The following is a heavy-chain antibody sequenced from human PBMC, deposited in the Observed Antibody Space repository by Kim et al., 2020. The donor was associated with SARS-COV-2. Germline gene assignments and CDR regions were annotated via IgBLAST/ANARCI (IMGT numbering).Heavy chain of an antibody. CDR3: ARDDDHSESYDY. D-gene: IGHD3-10*01. V-gene: IGHV1-18*01. Sequence: NYAQKLQGRVTMTTDTSTSTAYMELRSLRSDDTAVYYCARDDDHSESYDYWGQGTLVTVSS. J-gene: IGHJ4*02.